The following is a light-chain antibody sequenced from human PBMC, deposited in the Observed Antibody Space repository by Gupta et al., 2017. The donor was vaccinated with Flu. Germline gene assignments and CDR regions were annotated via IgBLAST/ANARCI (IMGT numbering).Light chain of an antibody. Sequence: DIVMTQSPDFLAVSLGERATINCKSSQSVLYSSNNKNYLAWYQQKPGQPPTLLIYWASTRESGVPDRFSGSGSGTDFTLTISSLQAEDFAVYYCQQYYSTPRTFGQGTKLEIK. J-gene: IGKJ2*01. V-gene: IGKV4-1*01. CDR1: QSVLYSSNNKNY. CDR3: QQYYSTPRT. CDR2: WAS.